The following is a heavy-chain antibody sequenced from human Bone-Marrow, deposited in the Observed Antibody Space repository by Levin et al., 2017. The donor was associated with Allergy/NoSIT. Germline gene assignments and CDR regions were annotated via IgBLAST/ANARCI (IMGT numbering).Heavy chain of an antibody. CDR3: AKVQPSHPRRRITMIVVVTQRPYYFDY. D-gene: IGHD3-22*01. J-gene: IGHJ4*02. CDR2: ISGSGGST. V-gene: IGHV3-23*01. CDR1: GFTFSSYA. Sequence: GGSLRLSCAASGFTFSSYAMSWVRQAPGKGLEWVSAISGSGGSTYYADSVKGRFTISRDNFKNTLYLQMNSLRAEDTAVYYCAKVQPSHPRRRITMIVVVTQRPYYFDYWGQGTLVTVSS.